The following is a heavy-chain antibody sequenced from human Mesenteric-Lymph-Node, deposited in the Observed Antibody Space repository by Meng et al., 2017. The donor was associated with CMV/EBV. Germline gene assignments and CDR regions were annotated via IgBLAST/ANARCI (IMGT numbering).Heavy chain of an antibody. J-gene: IGHJ6*02. D-gene: IGHD2-2*03. V-gene: IGHV1-69*10. Sequence: SVKVSCKASGYTFTGYYMHWVRQAPGQGLEWMGGIIPILGIANYAQKFQGRVTITADKSTSTAYMELSSLRSEDTAVYYCARDLDGYCSSTSCYFTSYYYGMDVWGQGTTVTVSS. CDR1: GYTFTGYY. CDR3: ARDLDGYCSSTSCYFTSYYYGMDV. CDR2: IIPILGIA.